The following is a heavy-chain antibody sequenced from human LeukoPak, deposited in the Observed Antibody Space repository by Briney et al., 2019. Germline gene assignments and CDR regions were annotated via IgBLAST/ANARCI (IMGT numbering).Heavy chain of an antibody. D-gene: IGHD1-26*01. CDR1: GGSFSGYY. V-gene: IGHV4-34*01. Sequence: MPSETLSLTCAVYGGSFSGYYWSWIRQSPGKVLEWIGETYHSGSTNYNPSLKSRVTISLDTSKNQFSLKLSSVTAADTAVYYCAADTRSYDAFDIWGQGTMVTVSS. CDR2: TYHSGST. J-gene: IGHJ3*02. CDR3: AADTRSYDAFDI.